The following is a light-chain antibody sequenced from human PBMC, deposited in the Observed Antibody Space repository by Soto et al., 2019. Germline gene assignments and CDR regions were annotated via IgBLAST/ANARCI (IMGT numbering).Light chain of an antibody. CDR2: EVS. V-gene: IGLV2-14*01. Sequence: SVLTQPASVSGSPGQSITISCTGTSSDVGGYNHVSWYQQHPGKAPKLMIYEVSNRPSGVSSRFFGSKSGNTASLTVSGLQADDESDYYCSSYTSNDAWVFGGGTQLTVL. CDR1: SSDVGGYNH. CDR3: SSYTSNDAWV. J-gene: IGLJ3*02.